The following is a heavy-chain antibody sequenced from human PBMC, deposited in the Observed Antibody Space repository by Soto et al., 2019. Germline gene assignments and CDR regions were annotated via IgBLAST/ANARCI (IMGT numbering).Heavy chain of an antibody. Sequence: QVQLVQSGAEVKKPGASVKVSCKASGYTFTSYGISWVRQAPGQGLEWMGWIRVYNGNTNYAQELQGRVTMTTDTSTSTAYMELRSLRSDDTAVYYCASSWFGESPRDYYYYGMDVWGQGTTVTVSS. J-gene: IGHJ6*02. V-gene: IGHV1-18*01. CDR3: ASSWFGESPRDYYYYGMDV. CDR1: GYTFTSYG. D-gene: IGHD3-10*01. CDR2: IRVYNGNT.